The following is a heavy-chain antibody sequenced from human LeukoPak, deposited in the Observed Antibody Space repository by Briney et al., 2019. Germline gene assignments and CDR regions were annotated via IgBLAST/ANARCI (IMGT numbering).Heavy chain of an antibody. Sequence: GGSLRLSCAASGFTFSSCGVHWVRQAPGKGLEWVAVIWYDGSNKYYADSVKGRFTISRDNSKNTLYLQMNSLRAEDTAVYYCARDSESYGSGSSSFDYWGQGTLVTVSS. CDR3: ARDSESYGSGSSSFDY. CDR2: IWYDGSNK. V-gene: IGHV3-33*01. CDR1: GFTFSSCG. J-gene: IGHJ4*02. D-gene: IGHD3-10*01.